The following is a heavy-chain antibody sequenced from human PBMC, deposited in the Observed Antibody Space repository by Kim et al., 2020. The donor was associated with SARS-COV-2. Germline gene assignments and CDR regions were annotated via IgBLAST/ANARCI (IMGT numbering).Heavy chain of an antibody. CDR3: ARDSRGAKYDWHYDAFDI. D-gene: IGHD1-20*01. Sequence: GGSLRLSCAASGFTFSDYAMAWVRQAPGKGLEWVSSISGTSGKTYYADSVKGQFTISRDNSKNTLYLQMNSLRAEDTALFYCARDSRGAKYDWHYDAFDIWGQGTMVTVSS. J-gene: IGHJ3*02. CDR2: ISGTSGKT. V-gene: IGHV3-23*01. CDR1: GFTFSDYA.